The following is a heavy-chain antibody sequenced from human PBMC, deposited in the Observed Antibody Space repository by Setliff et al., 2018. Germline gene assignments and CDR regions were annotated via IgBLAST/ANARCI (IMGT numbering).Heavy chain of an antibody. CDR2: IYYSGNN. D-gene: IGHD6-6*01. Sequence: PSETLSLTCTVSGGSINSSTYNSRSYYWGWIRQPPGKGLEWIGRIYYSGNNYYNASLKSRLTISVDTSKNQFSLKLSSVTAADTAVYYCARGRNVAARLLDSWGQGARVTVSS. V-gene: IGHV4-39*07. CDR1: GGSINSSTYNSRSYY. J-gene: IGHJ4*02. CDR3: ARGRNVAARLLDS.